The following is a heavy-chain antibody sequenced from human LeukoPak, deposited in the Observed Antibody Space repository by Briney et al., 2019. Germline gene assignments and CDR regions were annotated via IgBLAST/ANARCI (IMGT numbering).Heavy chain of an antibody. J-gene: IGHJ5*02. D-gene: IGHD2/OR15-2a*01. V-gene: IGHV4-4*07. Sequence: SETLSLTCNVSGASISSHYWNWIRQPAGKGLEWIGRIYNTGSANYNPSLKSRVTMSLDTSRNQISLKLTSVTAADTAVYYCARDVFFRAHNWFDPWGQGTLVTVFS. CDR3: ARDVFFRAHNWFDP. CDR1: GASISSHY. CDR2: IYNTGSA.